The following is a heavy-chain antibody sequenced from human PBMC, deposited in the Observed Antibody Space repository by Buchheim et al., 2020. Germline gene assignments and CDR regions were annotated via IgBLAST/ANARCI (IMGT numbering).Heavy chain of an antibody. CDR1: GGSFSGYY. D-gene: IGHD6-19*01. J-gene: IGHJ6*02. CDR3: ARAHSSGFYYYYYYGMDV. V-gene: IGHV4-34*01. CDR2: INHSGST. Sequence: QVQLQQWGAGLLKPSETLSLTCAVYGGSFSGYYWSWIRQPPGKGLEWIGEINHSGSTNYNPSLKSRVTISVDTSKTQFSLKLSSVTAADTAVYYCARAHSSGFYYYYYYGMDVWGQGTT.